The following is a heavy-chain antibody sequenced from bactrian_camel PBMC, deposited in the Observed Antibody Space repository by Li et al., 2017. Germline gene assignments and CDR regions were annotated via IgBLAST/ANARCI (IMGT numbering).Heavy chain of an antibody. Sequence: VQLVESGRGLVQPGGSLRLSCAASGFAFSRVAMSWVRQAPGKGLEWVSSINSGGDSSVYADSVKGRFTISRDKTKNTLYLQMGSLKPEDTAMYYCAADVTVRKLLSGATWWGQGTQVTVS. CDR2: INSGGDSS. V-gene: IGHV3S42*01. CDR3: AADVTVRKLLSGATW. CDR1: GFAFSRVA. D-gene: IGHD2*01. J-gene: IGHJ4*01.